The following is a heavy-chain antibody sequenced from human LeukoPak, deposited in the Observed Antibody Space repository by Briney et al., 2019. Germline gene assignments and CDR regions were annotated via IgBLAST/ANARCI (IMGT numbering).Heavy chain of an antibody. J-gene: IGHJ4*02. D-gene: IGHD3-22*01. CDR2: TYYSGST. Sequence: SETLSLTCTVSGDSISSSSYYWGWIRQPPGKDLEWIGTTYYSGSTYYNPSLKSRVSISVDTSKNQFSLKLSSVTAADTAVYYCARDYSAYYLYYFDYWGQGTLVTVSS. CDR1: GDSISSSSYY. CDR3: ARDYSAYYLYYFDY. V-gene: IGHV4-39*02.